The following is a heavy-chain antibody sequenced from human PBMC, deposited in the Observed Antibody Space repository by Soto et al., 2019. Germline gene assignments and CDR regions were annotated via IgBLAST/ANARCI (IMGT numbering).Heavy chain of an antibody. CDR3: AKDISETLMLGVADS. J-gene: IGHJ4*02. CDR1: GYIFSKYG. Sequence: QVQLVQSGAEVKKPGASVKVSCKASGYIFSKYGISWIRQSPGLGLEWMGWISPNTGETQYPLNLQGRVTVTTDTSTSTVHMELRSLRSDDTAVYYCAKDISETLMLGVADSWGQGTLVIVSS. CDR2: ISPNTGET. V-gene: IGHV1-18*01. D-gene: IGHD3-10*02.